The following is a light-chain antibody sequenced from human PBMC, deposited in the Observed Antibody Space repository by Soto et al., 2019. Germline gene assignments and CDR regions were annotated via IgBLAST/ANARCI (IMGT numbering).Light chain of an antibody. Sequence: EIVLTQSPGTLSLSPGERATLSCRASQSVSSSFLAWYQQKPGQAPSRLIYGASSRATGIPARFSGSGSGTDFTLTISRLEPEDFAVYYCQQYDSSPLTFGGGTKVEIK. CDR1: QSVSSSF. CDR3: QQYDSSPLT. CDR2: GAS. V-gene: IGKV3-20*01. J-gene: IGKJ4*01.